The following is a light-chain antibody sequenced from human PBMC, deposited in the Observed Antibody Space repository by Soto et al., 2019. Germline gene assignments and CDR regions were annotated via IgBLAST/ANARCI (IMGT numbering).Light chain of an antibody. Sequence: EIVMTQSPATLSVSPGERATLSCRASQNIYSNVAWYQHRPGQAPRLLIYRASTRATGIPARFSGSGSGTEFTLTLSSLPSEDFTVYPCLKYHILWAFGQGTKVDIK. J-gene: IGKJ1*01. CDR3: LKYHILWA. CDR2: RAS. CDR1: QNIYSN. V-gene: IGKV3-15*01.